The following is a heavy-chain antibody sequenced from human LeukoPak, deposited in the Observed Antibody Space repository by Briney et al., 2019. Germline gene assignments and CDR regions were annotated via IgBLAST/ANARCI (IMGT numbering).Heavy chain of an antibody. J-gene: IGHJ6*03. CDR3: ARDRKSGLLLFGESFKPKNYYYFYMDV. Sequence: GSVKVSCKASGYIFSVCPLHWVRQAPGQGLEWMGWINPNSGGTKYAQKFQGRVTMTRDTSINTVYMEVSRLRSDDTAVYYCARDRKSGLLLFGESFKPKNYYYFYMDVWGKGTTVTVSS. CDR1: GYIFSVCP. V-gene: IGHV1-2*02. D-gene: IGHD3-10*01. CDR2: INPNSGGT.